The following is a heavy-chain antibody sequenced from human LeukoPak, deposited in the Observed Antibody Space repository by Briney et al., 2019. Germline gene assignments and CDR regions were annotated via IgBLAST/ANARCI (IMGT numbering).Heavy chain of an antibody. Sequence: CAASGFTFSSYGMHWVRQAPGKGXXXXAVISFDGNIKYYADSVKGRFTISRDTSKNTVYLQMNSLRGDDTAVYYCAKEVKLRGAPYGTVDYWGQGTLVTVSS. D-gene: IGHD3-10*01. J-gene: IGHJ4*02. CDR3: AKEVKLRGAPYGTVDY. V-gene: IGHV3-30*18. CDR2: ISFDGNIK. CDR1: GFTFSSYG.